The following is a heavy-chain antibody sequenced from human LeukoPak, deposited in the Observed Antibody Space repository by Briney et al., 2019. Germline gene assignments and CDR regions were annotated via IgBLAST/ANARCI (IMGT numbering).Heavy chain of an antibody. CDR2: IRSKANSYAT. J-gene: IGHJ6*03. CDR1: GLTFSGSA. D-gene: IGHD3-10*01. V-gene: IGHV3-73*01. CDR3: TRHGRITMVRGVIIIDYYYMDV. Sequence: PGGSLRLSCAASGLTFSGSAMHWVRQASGKGLEWVGRIRSKANSYATAYAASVKGRFTISRDDSKNTAYLQMNRLKTEDTAVYYCTRHGRITMVRGVIIIDYYYMDVWGKGTTVTISS.